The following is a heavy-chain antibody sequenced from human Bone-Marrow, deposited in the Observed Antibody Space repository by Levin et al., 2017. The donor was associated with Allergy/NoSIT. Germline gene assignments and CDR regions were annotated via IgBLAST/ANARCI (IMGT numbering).Heavy chain of an antibody. CDR1: GDNVSSNSAA. V-gene: IGHV6-1*01. CDR2: TYYRSDWYN. CDR3: AREGDCAYFADP. Sequence: SETLSLTCAISGDNVSSNSAAWNWIRQSPSRGLEWLGRTYYRSDWYNDYAVSVKSRISINADTFKNQMSLHLNSVTPEDTAVYYCAREGDCAYFADPWGQGTLVTVSS. D-gene: IGHD3-16*01. J-gene: IGHJ5*02.